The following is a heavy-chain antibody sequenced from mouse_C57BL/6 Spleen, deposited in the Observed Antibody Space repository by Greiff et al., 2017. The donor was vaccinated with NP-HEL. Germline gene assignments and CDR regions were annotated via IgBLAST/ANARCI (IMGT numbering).Heavy chain of an antibody. CDR1: GYAFSSSW. CDR3: ARKDSSGYGDY. D-gene: IGHD3-2*02. CDR2: IYPGDGDT. Sequence: QVQLKESGPELVKPGASAKISCKASGYAFSSSWMNWVKQRPGMGLEWIGRIYPGDGDTNYNGKFKGKATLTADKSSSTAYMQLSSLTSEDSAVYFCARKDSSGYGDYWGQGTTLTVSS. V-gene: IGHV1-82*01. J-gene: IGHJ2*01.